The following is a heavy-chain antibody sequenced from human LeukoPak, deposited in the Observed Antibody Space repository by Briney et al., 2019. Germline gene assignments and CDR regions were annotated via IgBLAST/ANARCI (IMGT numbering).Heavy chain of an antibody. CDR2: INTNSGDT. CDR1: GFTFTAYD. D-gene: IGHD4-17*01. J-gene: IGHJ4*02. CDR3: ARADYGDYIFDY. Sequence: GASVKVSCKASGFTFTAYDLHWVRQAPGHGPEWMGRINTNSGDTNYGQKFQDRVTMTRDTSISTAYMELSSLRSEDTAVYYCARADYGDYIFDYWGQGTLVTVSS. V-gene: IGHV1-2*06.